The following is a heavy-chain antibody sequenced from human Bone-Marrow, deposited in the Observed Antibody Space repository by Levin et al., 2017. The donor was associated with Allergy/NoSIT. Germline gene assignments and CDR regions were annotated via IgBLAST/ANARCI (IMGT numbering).Heavy chain of an antibody. CDR1: GYSFTSYW. CDR3: ARREGRRNDVGDDY. J-gene: IGHJ4*02. D-gene: IGHD1-1*01. Sequence: PGGSLRLSCKGSGYSFTSYWISWVRQMPGKGLEWMGRIDPSDSYTNYSPSFQGHVTISADKSISTAYLQWSSLKAADTAMYYCARREGRRNDVGDDYWGQGTLVTVSS. CDR2: IDPSDSYT. V-gene: IGHV5-10-1*01.